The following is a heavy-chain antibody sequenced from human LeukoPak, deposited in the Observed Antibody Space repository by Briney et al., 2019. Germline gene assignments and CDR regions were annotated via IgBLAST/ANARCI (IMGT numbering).Heavy chain of an antibody. V-gene: IGHV4-38-2*02. CDR3: ARRVPSDY. Sequence: SETLSLTCTVSGYSISNGYYWGWIRQPPGKGLEWIGEINHSGSTNYNPSLKSRVTISVDTSKNQFSLKLSSVTAADTAVYYCARRVPSDYWGQGTLVTVSS. CDR2: INHSGST. CDR1: GYSISNGYY. D-gene: IGHD3-10*01. J-gene: IGHJ4*02.